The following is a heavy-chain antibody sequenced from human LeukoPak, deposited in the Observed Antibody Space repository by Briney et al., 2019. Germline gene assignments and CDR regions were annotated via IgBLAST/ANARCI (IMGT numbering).Heavy chain of an antibody. V-gene: IGHV3-7*01. CDR3: AREGPRGNSQFDY. J-gene: IGHJ4*02. Sequence: GGSLRLSCAASGFTFSSHWMSWVRQAPGKGLEWVANINQGGNDRNYVDSVKGRFTISRDNAQNSLYLQMNSLRAEDTAVYYCAREGPRGNSQFDYWGQGTLVTVSS. CDR1: GFTFSSHW. CDR2: INQGGNDR. D-gene: IGHD2/OR15-2a*01.